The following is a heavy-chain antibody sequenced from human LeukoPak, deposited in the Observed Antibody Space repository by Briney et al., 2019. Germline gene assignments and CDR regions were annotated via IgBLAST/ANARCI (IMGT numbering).Heavy chain of an antibody. J-gene: IGHJ4*02. V-gene: IGHV4-61*02. D-gene: IGHD6-19*01. CDR2: IYTSGST. CDR3: ARERTSRYSSGWYRAFDY. CDR1: GGSISSGSYY. Sequence: PSQTLSLTCTVSGGSISSGSYYWSRIRQPAGKGLEWIGRIYTSGSTNYNPSLKSRVTISVDTSKNQFSLKLSSVTAADTAVYYCARERTSRYSSGWYRAFDYWGQGTLVTVSS.